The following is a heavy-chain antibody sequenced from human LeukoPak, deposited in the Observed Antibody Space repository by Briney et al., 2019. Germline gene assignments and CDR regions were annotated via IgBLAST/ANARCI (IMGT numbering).Heavy chain of an antibody. V-gene: IGHV1-2*02. D-gene: IGHD6-13*01. J-gene: IGHJ6*03. CDR3: ARDRAGQQLVSFYYYMDV. CDR2: INPNSGGT. Sequence: ASVKVSCKASGYTFTGYYMHWVRQAPGQGLEWMGWINPNSGGTNYAQKFQGRVTMTRDTSISTAYMELSRLRSDDTAVYYCARDRAGQQLVSFYYYMDVWGKGTTVTVSS. CDR1: GYTFTGYY.